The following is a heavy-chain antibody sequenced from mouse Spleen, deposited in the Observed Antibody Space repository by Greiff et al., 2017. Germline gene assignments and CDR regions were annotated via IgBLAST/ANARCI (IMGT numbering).Heavy chain of an antibody. CDR3: ARDWDYGSSYAGNY. CDR2: ISYDGSN. V-gene: IGHV3-6*01. D-gene: IGHD1-1*01. Sequence: EVKLMESGPGLVKPSQSLSLTCSVTGYSITSGYYWNWIRQFPGNKLEWMGYISYDGSNNYNPSLKNRISITRDTSKNQFFLKLNSVTTEDTATYYCARDWDYGSSYAGNYWGQGTTLTVSS. J-gene: IGHJ2*01. CDR1: GYSITSGYY.